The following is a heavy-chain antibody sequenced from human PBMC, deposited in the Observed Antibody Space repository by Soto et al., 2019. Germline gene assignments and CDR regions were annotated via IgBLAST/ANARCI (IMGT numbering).Heavy chain of an antibody. D-gene: IGHD2-15*01. Sequence: QVQLVQSGAEVKKPGASVKVSCKASGYTFTSYAMHWVRQAPGQRLEWMGWINAGNGKTKYSQKFQGRVTITRDTSASTAYMELSSLRSEDTAVYYCVIGCSGGSCYSWYYYGMDVWGQGTTVTVSS. CDR2: INAGNGKT. CDR3: VIGCSGGSCYSWYYYGMDV. V-gene: IGHV1-3*01. J-gene: IGHJ6*02. CDR1: GYTFTSYA.